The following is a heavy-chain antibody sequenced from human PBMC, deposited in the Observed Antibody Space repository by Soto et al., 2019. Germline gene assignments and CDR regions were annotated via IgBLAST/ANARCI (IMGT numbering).Heavy chain of an antibody. CDR3: ASDSGAGTPLDY. J-gene: IGHJ4*02. CDR1: GFTFSDYY. CDR2: ISSSSSYT. Sequence: GGSLRLSCAASGFTFSDYYMSWIRQAPGKGLEWVSYISSSSSYTNYADSVKGRFTISRDNAKNSLYLQMNSLRAEDTAVYYCASDSGAGTPLDYWGQGTLVTVSS. V-gene: IGHV3-11*06. D-gene: IGHD3-10*01.